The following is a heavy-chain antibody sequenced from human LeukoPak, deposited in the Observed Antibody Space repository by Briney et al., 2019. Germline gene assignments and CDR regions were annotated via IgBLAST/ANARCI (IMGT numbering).Heavy chain of an antibody. CDR2: MNPNSGNT. Sequence: ASVKVSCKASGYTFTSHDINWVRQATGQGLEWMGWMNPNSGNTGYAQKFQGRVTMTRNTSISTAYMELSSLRSEDTAVYYCARIAAAGTNWFDPWGQGTLVTVSS. CDR1: GYTFTSHD. V-gene: IGHV1-8*01. D-gene: IGHD6-13*01. CDR3: ARIAAAGTNWFDP. J-gene: IGHJ5*02.